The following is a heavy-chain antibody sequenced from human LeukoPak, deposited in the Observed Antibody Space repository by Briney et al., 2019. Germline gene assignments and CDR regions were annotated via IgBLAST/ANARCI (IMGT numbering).Heavy chain of an antibody. D-gene: IGHD2-15*01. CDR1: GFTFSSYW. Sequence: GGSLRLSCAASGFTFSSYWVSWVRQAPGKGLEWVANIKQDGSEKYYVDSVKGRFTISRDNAKNSLYLQMNSLRAEDTAVYYCAREEGRGSPFDYWGQGTLVTVSS. V-gene: IGHV3-7*03. CDR3: AREEGRGSPFDY. CDR2: IKQDGSEK. J-gene: IGHJ4*02.